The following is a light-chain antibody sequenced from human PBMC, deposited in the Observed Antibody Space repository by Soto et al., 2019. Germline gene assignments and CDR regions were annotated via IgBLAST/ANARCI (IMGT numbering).Light chain of an antibody. Sequence: DLQMTQSPSSLSASVGDRVTITCRASQSISSYLNWYQQKPGKAPKLLIYAASSLQSGVPSRFSGSGSGTEITLTISSLQPEDFATYYCQQSYSTVWTFGQGTKVEIK. CDR1: QSISSY. CDR3: QQSYSTVWT. V-gene: IGKV1-39*01. J-gene: IGKJ1*01. CDR2: AAS.